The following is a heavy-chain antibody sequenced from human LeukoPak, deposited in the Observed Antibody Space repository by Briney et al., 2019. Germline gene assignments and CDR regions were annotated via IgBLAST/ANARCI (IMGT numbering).Heavy chain of an antibody. D-gene: IGHD1-1*01. V-gene: IGHV1-69*13. CDR1: GGTFSSYA. Sequence: SVKVSCKASGGTFSSYAISWVRQAPGQGLEWMGGIIPIFGTANYAQKFQGRVTITADESTSTAYMELSSLRSGDTAVYYCARDRKGNYADSWKAFDIWGQGTMVTVSS. J-gene: IGHJ3*02. CDR3: ARDRKGNYADSWKAFDI. CDR2: IIPIFGTA.